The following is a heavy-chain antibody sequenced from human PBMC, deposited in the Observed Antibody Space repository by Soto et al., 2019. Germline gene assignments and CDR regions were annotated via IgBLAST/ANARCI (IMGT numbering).Heavy chain of an antibody. CDR1: GFTFSGSA. J-gene: IGHJ4*02. CDR2: IRSKANSYAT. D-gene: IGHD3-10*01. Sequence: EVQLVESGGGLVQPGGSLKLSCAASGFTFSGSAMHWVRQSSGKGLEWVGRIRSKANSYATAYAASVKGRFTISRDDSKNTAYLQMNSLKTDDTAVYYCTTIWTDNWGQGTLVTVSS. CDR3: TTIWTDN. V-gene: IGHV3-73*01.